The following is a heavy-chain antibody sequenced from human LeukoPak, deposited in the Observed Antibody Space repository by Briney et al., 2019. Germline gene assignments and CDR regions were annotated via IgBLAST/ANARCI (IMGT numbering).Heavy chain of an antibody. V-gene: IGHV3-53*01. CDR2: IYGGGGT. CDR1: GFTVNRNC. J-gene: IGHJ4*02. CDR3: ARDSYYGSGSYYRYTFDY. D-gene: IGHD3-10*01. Sequence: GGSLRLSCAASGFTVNRNCMGWVRQAPGKGLEWVSLIYGGGGTYYANSLKGRFTISRDYSKNTLYLQMNSLRVEDTAVYYCARDSYYGSGSYYRYTFDYWGQGTLVTVSS.